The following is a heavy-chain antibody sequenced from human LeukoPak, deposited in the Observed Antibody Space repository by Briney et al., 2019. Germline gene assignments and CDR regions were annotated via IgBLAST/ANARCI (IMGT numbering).Heavy chain of an antibody. J-gene: IGHJ4*02. CDR3: ARDPTGDYYFDY. V-gene: IGHV3-21*01. CDR2: ISSSSSYI. Sequence: GGSLRLSCAASGFTFSSYSMNWVRQAPGKGLEWVSSISSSSSYIYYADSVKGRFTISRDNAKNSLYLQMNSLRAEDTAVYYCARDPTGDYYFDYWGQGTLVTASS. CDR1: GFTFSSYS. D-gene: IGHD7-27*01.